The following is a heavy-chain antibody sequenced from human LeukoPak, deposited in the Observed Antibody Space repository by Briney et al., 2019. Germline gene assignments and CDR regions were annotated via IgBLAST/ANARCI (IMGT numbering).Heavy chain of an antibody. CDR1: NYTFTSYG. CDR2: ISAYNGYT. CDR3: ARDEDHYGSGSAY. V-gene: IGHV1-18*01. J-gene: IGHJ4*02. Sequence: ASVKVSCKASNYTFTSYGITWLRQAPGQGLEWMAWISAYNGYTKYGQRFQDRVTATSETSTNTAYMELRNLRSDDTAIYYCARDEDHYGSGSAYWGQGTLVAVSS. D-gene: IGHD3-10*01.